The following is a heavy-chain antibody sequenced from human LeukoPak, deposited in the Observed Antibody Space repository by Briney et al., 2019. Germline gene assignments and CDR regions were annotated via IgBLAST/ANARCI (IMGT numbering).Heavy chain of an antibody. Sequence: GGSLRLSCAASGFTFSNNAMNWVRQAPGKGLEWVSYINSRSGIIRYADSVKGRFTISRDSAKKSLDLQMNSLRAEDTAVYYCARDARDYGDYDYWGQGTLVTVSS. CDR3: ARDARDYGDYDY. V-gene: IGHV3-48*01. CDR2: INSRSGII. J-gene: IGHJ4*02. D-gene: IGHD4-17*01. CDR1: GFTFSNNA.